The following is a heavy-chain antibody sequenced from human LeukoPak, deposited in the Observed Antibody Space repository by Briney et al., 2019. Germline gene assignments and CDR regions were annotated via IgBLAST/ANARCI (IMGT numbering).Heavy chain of an antibody. J-gene: IGHJ5*02. Sequence: GASVKVSCKASGYTFTSYDINWVRQATGQGLEWMGWMNPNSGNTGYAQKFQGRVTMTRNTSISTAYMELSSLRSEDTAVYYCVRASDYYDSSGYYYEPTDVWFDPWGQGTLVTVSS. D-gene: IGHD3-22*01. CDR3: VRASDYYDSSGYYYEPTDVWFDP. V-gene: IGHV1-8*01. CDR2: MNPNSGNT. CDR1: GYTFTSYD.